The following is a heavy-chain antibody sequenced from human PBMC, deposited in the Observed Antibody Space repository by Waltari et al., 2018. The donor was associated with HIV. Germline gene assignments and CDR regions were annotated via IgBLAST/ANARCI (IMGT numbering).Heavy chain of an antibody. D-gene: IGHD2-8*01. CDR2: IHYSGRA. Sequence: QVPLQESGPGLVRPSETLSLTCSVSGGCIGRNYWGWTRPPPGKALEWSGYIHYSGRANYTPSLKSRVTLSVDTSKHQFSLKLSSVTAADTAVYYCATLMVYAPRSHYYGMDVWGQGTTVIVSS. CDR3: ATLMVYAPRSHYYGMDV. CDR1: GGCIGRNY. V-gene: IGHV4-59*01. J-gene: IGHJ6*02.